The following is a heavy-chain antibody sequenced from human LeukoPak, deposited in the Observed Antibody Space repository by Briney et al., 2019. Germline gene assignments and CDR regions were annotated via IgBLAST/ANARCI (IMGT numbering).Heavy chain of an antibody. D-gene: IGHD3-10*01. CDR2: IKQDGTEK. V-gene: IGHV3-7*01. CDR1: GFTFTTYW. Sequence: PGGSLRLSCAASGFTFTTYWMSWVRQAPGKGLEWVANIKQDGTEKYYVDSVKGRFTISRDNAKNSLYLQMNSLRVEDTAVYYCARDNYYGSGNYFDSWGQGTLVTVSS. CDR3: ARDNYYGSGNYFDS. J-gene: IGHJ4*02.